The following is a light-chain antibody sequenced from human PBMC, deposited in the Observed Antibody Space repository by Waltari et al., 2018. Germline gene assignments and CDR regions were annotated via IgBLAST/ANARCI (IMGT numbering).Light chain of an antibody. CDR2: YAN. CDR3: QQGNSYPYS. V-gene: IGKV1-13*02. CDR1: QGISSY. J-gene: IGKJ2*03. Sequence: IQMSQSPSSLSASVGDRVTITCRASQGISSYLNWYQQKPGKAPKLLIYYANSLASGVPSRFSGSGSGTEFTLTISSLQPEDFAIYYCQQGNSYPYSFGQGTKVEI.